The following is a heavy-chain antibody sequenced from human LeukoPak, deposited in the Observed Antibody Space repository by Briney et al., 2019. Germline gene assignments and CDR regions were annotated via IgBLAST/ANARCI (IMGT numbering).Heavy chain of an antibody. V-gene: IGHV4-30-2*01. D-gene: IGHD4-17*01. CDR1: GGSISSGGYS. Sequence: SETLSLTCAVSGGSISSGGYSWSWIRQPPGKGLEWIGYIYHSGSTYYNPSLKGRVTISVDRSKNQFSLKLSSVTAADTAVYYCARERGPDYGDTPIFDYWGQGTLVTVSS. J-gene: IGHJ4*02. CDR3: ARERGPDYGDTPIFDY. CDR2: IYHSGST.